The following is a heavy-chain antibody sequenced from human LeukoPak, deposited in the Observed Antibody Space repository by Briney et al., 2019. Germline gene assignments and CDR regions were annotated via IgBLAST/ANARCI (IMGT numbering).Heavy chain of an antibody. CDR3: AKEYRAYDYAENWFDP. CDR2: ISNSGNTI. Sequence: GGSLRLSCAASGFTFSSYEMNWVRQAPGKGLEWVSYISNSGNTIYYADSVKGRFTISRDNAKNSLYLQMDSLRAEDTAVYYCAKEYRAYDYAENWFDPWGQGTLVTVSS. D-gene: IGHD4-17*01. J-gene: IGHJ5*02. CDR1: GFTFSSYE. V-gene: IGHV3-48*03.